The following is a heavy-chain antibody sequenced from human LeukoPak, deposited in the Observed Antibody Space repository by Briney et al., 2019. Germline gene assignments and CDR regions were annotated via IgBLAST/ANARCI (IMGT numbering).Heavy chain of an antibody. CDR2: IYSGGTT. CDR1: GFTVSNYY. Sequence: GGSLRLSCAASGFTVSNYYMSWVRQAPGKGLQWVSVIYSGGTTYYADSVKGRFTISRDNAENTLYLQMNSRRAEDTAVYYCASSSARFDHWGQGTLVTVSS. D-gene: IGHD3-22*01. CDR3: ASSSARFDH. V-gene: IGHV3-66*01. J-gene: IGHJ4*02.